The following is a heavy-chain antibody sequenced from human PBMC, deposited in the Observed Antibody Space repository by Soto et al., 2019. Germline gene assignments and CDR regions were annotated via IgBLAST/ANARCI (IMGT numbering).Heavy chain of an antibody. CDR2: IYWDDDK. D-gene: IGHD3-10*01. Sequence: QITLKESGPPLVKPTQTLTLTCTFSGFSLSTSGVGVGWIRQPPGKALEWLALIYWDDDKRYSPSLKSRLTITKAPSKNQVVLTMTNMSPVDTATYYCAHSWGVWFGELSMAVWGQGTTVTVSS. CDR3: AHSWGVWFGELSMAV. CDR1: GFSLSTSGVG. V-gene: IGHV2-5*02. J-gene: IGHJ6*02.